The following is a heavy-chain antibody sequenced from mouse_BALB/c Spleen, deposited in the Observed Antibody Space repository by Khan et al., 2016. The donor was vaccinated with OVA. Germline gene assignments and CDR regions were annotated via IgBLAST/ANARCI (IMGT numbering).Heavy chain of an antibody. CDR2: IWGDGNT. J-gene: IGHJ3*01. Sequence: QVQLKQSGPGLVAPSQSLSITCTVSVLSLSNYGVSWVRQPPRKGLEWLGVIWGDGNTNYHSVLKTRLSISKDNSKSQVFLKLNRLQTDDTATYYWSIIYYGYDWFTYWGQGTLVTVSA. V-gene: IGHV2-3*01. CDR3: SIIYYGYDWFTY. CDR1: VLSLSNYG. D-gene: IGHD2-2*01.